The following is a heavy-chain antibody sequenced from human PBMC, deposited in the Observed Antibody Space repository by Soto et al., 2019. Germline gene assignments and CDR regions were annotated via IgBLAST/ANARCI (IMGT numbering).Heavy chain of an antibody. CDR3: ARDRATYYDFWSGYYGDYGMDV. CDR2: MNPNSGNT. CDR1: GYTFTSYD. V-gene: IGHV1-8*01. D-gene: IGHD3-3*01. J-gene: IGHJ6*02. Sequence: QVQLVQSGAEVKKPGASVKVSCKASGYTFTSYDINWVRQATGQGLEWMGWMNPNSGNTGYAQKFQGRVTMTRNTSISTAYMELSSLRSEDTAVYYCARDRATYYDFWSGYYGDYGMDVWGQGTTVTVSS.